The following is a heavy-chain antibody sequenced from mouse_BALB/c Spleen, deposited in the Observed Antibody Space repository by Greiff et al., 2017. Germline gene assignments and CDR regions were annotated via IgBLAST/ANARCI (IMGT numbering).Heavy chain of an antibody. J-gene: IGHJ4*01. CDR2: ISSGSSTI. CDR3: ARSDYDDYYAMDY. Sequence: DVMLVESGGGLVQPGGSRKLSCAASGFTFSSFGMHWVRQAPEKGLEWVAYISSGSSTIYYADTVKGRFTISRDNPKNTLFLQMTSLRSEDTAMYYCARSDYDDYYAMDYWGQGTSVTVSS. CDR1: GFTFSSFG. V-gene: IGHV5-17*02. D-gene: IGHD2-4*01.